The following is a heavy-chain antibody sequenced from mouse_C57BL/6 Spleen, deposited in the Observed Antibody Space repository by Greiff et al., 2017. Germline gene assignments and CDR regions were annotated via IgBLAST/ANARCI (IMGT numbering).Heavy chain of an antibody. CDR1: GFNIKDYY. V-gene: IGHV14-2*01. J-gene: IGHJ1*03. D-gene: IGHD1-1*01. CDR2: IDPEDGET. Sequence: VQLQQSGAELVKPGASVKLSCTASGFNIKDYYMHWVKQRTEQGLEWIGRIDPEDGETKYAPQFQGKATITADTSSNTAYLQLSSLTSEDTAVYYCARNYGSSYWYFDVWGTGTTVTVSS. CDR3: ARNYGSSYWYFDV.